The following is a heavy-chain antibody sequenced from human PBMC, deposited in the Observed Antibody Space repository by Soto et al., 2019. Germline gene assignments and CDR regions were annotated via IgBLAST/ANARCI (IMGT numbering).Heavy chain of an antibody. CDR1: GFTFSSYG. V-gene: IGHV3-33*01. D-gene: IGHD6-19*01. J-gene: IGHJ6*02. CDR2: IWYDGSNN. Sequence: QVQLVESGGGVVQPGRSLRLSCAASGFTFSSYGMHWVRQAPGKGLECVAVIWYDGSNNYYADSVKGRFTISSDNSKNTLYLQMNSLRAEDTAVYYCARGVAGSYGTEVWGRGTTVAVSS. CDR3: ARGVAGSYGTEV.